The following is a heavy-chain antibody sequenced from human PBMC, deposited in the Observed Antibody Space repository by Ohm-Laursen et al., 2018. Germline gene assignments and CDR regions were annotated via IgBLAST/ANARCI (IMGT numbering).Heavy chain of an antibody. CDR2: ISFDGTYK. CDR1: GFDFSNYA. J-gene: IGHJ6*02. Sequence: SLRLSCTASGFDFSNYALHWVRQAPGKGLEWVAVISFDGTYKYHIDSVKGRFTISRDNSKQTLDLQMNSLRVEDTATYYCAKDRSRYYYYGMDVWGQGTPVTVSS. V-gene: IGHV3-30*04. CDR3: AKDRSRYYYYGMDV.